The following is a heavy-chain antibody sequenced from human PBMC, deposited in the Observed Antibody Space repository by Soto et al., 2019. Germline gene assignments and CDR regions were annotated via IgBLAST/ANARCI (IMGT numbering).Heavy chain of an antibody. D-gene: IGHD3-10*01. Sequence: EVQLLESGGGLVQPGGSLRLSCAASGFTFSSYAMSWVRQAPGKGLEWVSAISGSGGSTYYADSVKGRFTISRDNSKNTLYLKMNSLRAEDTAVYYWAKDKAYYYGSGSDPWGQGTLVTVSS. CDR2: ISGSGGST. J-gene: IGHJ5*02. V-gene: IGHV3-23*01. CDR3: AKDKAYYYGSGSDP. CDR1: GFTFSSYA.